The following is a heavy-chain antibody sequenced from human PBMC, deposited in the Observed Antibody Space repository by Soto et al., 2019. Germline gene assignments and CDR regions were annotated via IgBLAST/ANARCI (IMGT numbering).Heavy chain of an antibody. CDR3: TRKTPPTGMEV. CDR2: IGSGGDT. D-gene: IGHD3-9*01. V-gene: IGHV3-13*01. Sequence: EVQLVESGGGLVQPGGSLRLSCAASGFTLSSYDIHWVRQATGEGLAWVSGIGSGGDTHYADSVKGRFIISREDGKNSWYLQMNNLRVGDTAVYYCTRKTPPTGMEVWGQGATVIVSS. J-gene: IGHJ6*02. CDR1: GFTLSSYD.